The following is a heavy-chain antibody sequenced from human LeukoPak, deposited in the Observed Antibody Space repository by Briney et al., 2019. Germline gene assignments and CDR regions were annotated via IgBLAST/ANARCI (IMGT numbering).Heavy chain of an antibody. J-gene: IGHJ4*02. CDR2: ISSSSSTI. D-gene: IGHD6-19*01. CDR1: GFAFSSYS. V-gene: IGHV3-48*01. CDR3: ARAPRLAVAGTEFDY. Sequence: GGSLRLSCAASGFAFSSYSMNWVRQAPGKGLEWVSYISSSSSTIYYADSVKGRFTISRDNAKNSLYLQMNSLRAEDTAVYYCARAPRLAVAGTEFDYWGQGTLVTVSS.